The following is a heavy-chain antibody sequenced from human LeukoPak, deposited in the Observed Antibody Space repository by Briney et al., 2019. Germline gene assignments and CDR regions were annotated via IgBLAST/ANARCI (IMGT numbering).Heavy chain of an antibody. Sequence: ASMKVSCKASGYTFTGYYMHWVRQAPGQGLEWMGWINPNSGGTNYAQKFQRRVTMTRDTSISTAYMELSRLRSDDTAVYYCASGSGSYSDWFDPWGQGTLVTVSS. CDR1: GYTFTGYY. V-gene: IGHV1-2*02. J-gene: IGHJ5*02. CDR3: ASGSGSYSDWFDP. D-gene: IGHD1-26*01. CDR2: INPNSGGT.